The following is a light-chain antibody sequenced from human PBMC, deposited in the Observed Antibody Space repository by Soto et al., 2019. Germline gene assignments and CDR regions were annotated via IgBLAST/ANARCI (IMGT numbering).Light chain of an antibody. CDR3: QQRTRWPKT. J-gene: IGKJ5*01. Sequence: EIVLTQSPATLSVSPGERVTLSCRASQNLHCFLNWYQQRPGQAPRPLIYDGSKRPAGVPDRISGDGSGTDYTLTISSLEPEDFGVYYFQQRTRWPKTFGQGARLEIK. CDR1: QNLHCF. V-gene: IGKV3-11*01. CDR2: DGS.